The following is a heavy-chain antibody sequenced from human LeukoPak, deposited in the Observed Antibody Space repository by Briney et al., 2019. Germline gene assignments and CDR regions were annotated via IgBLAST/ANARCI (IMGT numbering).Heavy chain of an antibody. CDR3: ARVLLWFGELSRYYYGMDV. Sequence: SQTLSLTCTVSGGSISSGDYYWSWIRQPPGKGLEWIGYIYYSGSTYYNPSLKSRVTISVDTSKNQFSLKLSSVTAADTAVYYCARVLLWFGELSRYYYGMDVWGQGTTVTVSS. V-gene: IGHV4-30-4*01. D-gene: IGHD3-10*01. J-gene: IGHJ6*02. CDR2: IYYSGST. CDR1: GGSISSGDYY.